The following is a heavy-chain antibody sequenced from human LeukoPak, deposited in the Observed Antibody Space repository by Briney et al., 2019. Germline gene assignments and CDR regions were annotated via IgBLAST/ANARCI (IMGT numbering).Heavy chain of an antibody. J-gene: IGHJ4*01. CDR2: ISTSGRTI. Sequence: GGSLRLSCAASGFTFSDYYMSWIRQAPGKGLEWVSYISTSGRTIYYADSVQGRFTLSRDNAKNSLYLQMNSLRVEDTAVYYCARPPETYDSSRQFPHWGHGILVTVSS. D-gene: IGHD3-22*01. CDR3: ARPPETYDSSRQFPH. V-gene: IGHV3-11*04. CDR1: GFTFSDYY.